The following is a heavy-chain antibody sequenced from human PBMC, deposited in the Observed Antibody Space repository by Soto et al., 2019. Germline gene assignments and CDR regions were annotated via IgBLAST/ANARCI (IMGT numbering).Heavy chain of an antibody. J-gene: IGHJ5*02. CDR3: ARDRVAYYYGSGSPAPGFDP. Sequence: RASVKVSCKASGGTFSSYAISWVRQAPGQGLEWMGGIIPIFGTANYAQKFQGRVTITADESTSTAYMELSSLRSEDTAVYYCARDRVAYYYGSGSPAPGFDPWGQGTLVTVSS. D-gene: IGHD3-10*01. V-gene: IGHV1-69*13. CDR2: IIPIFGTA. CDR1: GGTFSSYA.